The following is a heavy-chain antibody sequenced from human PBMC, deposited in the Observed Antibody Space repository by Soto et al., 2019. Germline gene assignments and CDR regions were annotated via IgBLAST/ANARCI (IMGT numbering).Heavy chain of an antibody. CDR2: INPGGGST. J-gene: IGHJ5*02. CDR3: ASGIGGPLAWFDP. V-gene: IGHV1-46*01. CDR1: GYTFTSYY. D-gene: IGHD3-16*01. Sequence: ASVKVSCKASGYTFTSYYMHWVRQAPGQGLEWMGIINPGGGSTSYAQKFQGRVTMTRDTSTSTVYMELSSLRSEDTAVYYCASGIGGPLAWFDPWGQGTLVTVS.